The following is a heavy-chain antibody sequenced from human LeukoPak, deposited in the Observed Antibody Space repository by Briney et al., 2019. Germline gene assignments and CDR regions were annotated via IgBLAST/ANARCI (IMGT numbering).Heavy chain of an antibody. D-gene: IGHD1-26*01. CDR1: GGSISGYY. J-gene: IGHJ4*02. Sequence: SETLSLTCTVSGGSISGYYWSWIRQPPGRGLEYIGYIYYSGNTNYNPALQSRVTISVDTSKNQFSLNLNSVTAADTAVYYCARLNTIGGTYPHNDYWGRGILVTVSS. V-gene: IGHV4-59*01. CDR3: ARLNTIGGTYPHNDY. CDR2: IYYSGNT.